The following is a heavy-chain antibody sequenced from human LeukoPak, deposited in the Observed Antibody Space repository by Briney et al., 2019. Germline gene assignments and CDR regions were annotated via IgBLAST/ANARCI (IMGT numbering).Heavy chain of an antibody. CDR1: GFTFSSYG. V-gene: IGHV3-33*01. Sequence: GGSLRLSCAASGFTFSSYGMHWVRQAPGKGLEWVAVIWYDGSNKYHADSVKGRFTISRDNSKNTLYLQMNSLRAEDTAVYYCARVGSGSYYLGDYWGQGTLVTVSS. J-gene: IGHJ4*02. CDR3: ARVGSGSYYLGDY. D-gene: IGHD1-26*01. CDR2: IWYDGSNK.